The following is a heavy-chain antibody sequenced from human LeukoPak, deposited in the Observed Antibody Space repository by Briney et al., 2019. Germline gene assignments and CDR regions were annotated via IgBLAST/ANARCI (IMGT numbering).Heavy chain of an antibody. Sequence: PSETLSLTCTVSGGSISSYYWSWIRQPPGKGLEWIGYIYYSGSTNYNPSLKSRVTISVDTSKNQFSLKLSPVTAADTAVYYCARGRSGWLLPFDYWGQGTLVTVSS. J-gene: IGHJ4*02. CDR3: ARGRSGWLLPFDY. V-gene: IGHV4-59*01. CDR2: IYYSGST. D-gene: IGHD6-19*01. CDR1: GGSISSYY.